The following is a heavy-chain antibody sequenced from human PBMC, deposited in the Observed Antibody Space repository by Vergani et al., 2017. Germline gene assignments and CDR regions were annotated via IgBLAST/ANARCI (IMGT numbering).Heavy chain of an antibody. Sequence: EVQLLESGGGLVQPGGSLRLSFPSSPFTFSLFSLSWVRQAPGKALYWVSAISGSGGSTYYAASVTGRFTLSRDNSKNTLYLEMNSLRAEDTAVYYCAKGADDLDGSGSYWLRAGYYYYGMDVWGQGTTVTVSS. CDR1: PFTFSLFS. CDR3: AKGADDLDGSGSYWLRAGYYYYGMDV. CDR2: ISGSGGST. V-gene: IGHV3-23*01. J-gene: IGHJ6*02. D-gene: IGHD3-10*01.